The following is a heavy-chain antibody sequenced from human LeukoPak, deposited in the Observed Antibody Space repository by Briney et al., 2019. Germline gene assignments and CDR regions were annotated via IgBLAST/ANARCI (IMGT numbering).Heavy chain of an antibody. V-gene: IGHV3-30*04. Sequence: GRSLRLSCAASGFTFSSYAMHWVRQAPGKGLEWVAVISYDGSNKYYADSVKGRFTISRDNSKNSLYLQMNSLRTEDTALYYCAKDEADYWGQGTLVTVSS. CDR3: AKDEADY. CDR2: ISYDGSNK. J-gene: IGHJ4*02. CDR1: GFTFSSYA.